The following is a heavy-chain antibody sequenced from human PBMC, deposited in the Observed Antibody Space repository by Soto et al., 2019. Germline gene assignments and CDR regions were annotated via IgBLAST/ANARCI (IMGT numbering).Heavy chain of an antibody. J-gene: IGHJ4*02. Sequence: PGGSLRLSCAASGFTFVNYAMSWVRQAPGKGLEWVSSISGSGGSTYYADSVKGRFTIARDNSKNTLSLQMNSLRVDDTALYYCARAPASSLTASRPFDYWGQGTLVTVSS. D-gene: IGHD5-18*01. V-gene: IGHV3-23*01. CDR1: GFTFVNYA. CDR3: ARAPASSLTASRPFDY. CDR2: ISGSGGST.